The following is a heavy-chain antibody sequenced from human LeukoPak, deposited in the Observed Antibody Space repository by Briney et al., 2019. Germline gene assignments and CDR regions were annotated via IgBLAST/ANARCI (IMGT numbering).Heavy chain of an antibody. CDR2: INHSGST. V-gene: IGHV4-34*01. Sequence: PSETLSLTCAVYGGSFSGYYWSWIRQPPGKGLEWIGEINHSGSTNYNPSLKSRVTISVDTSKNQFSLKLSSVTAVDTAVYYCASCGDGYKICPGAFDIWGQGTMVTVSS. CDR3: ASCGDGYKICPGAFDI. J-gene: IGHJ3*02. CDR1: GGSFSGYY. D-gene: IGHD5-24*01.